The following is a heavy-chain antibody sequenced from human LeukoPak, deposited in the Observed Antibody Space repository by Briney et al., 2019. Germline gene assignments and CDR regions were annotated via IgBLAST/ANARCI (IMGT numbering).Heavy chain of an antibody. D-gene: IGHD6-13*01. CDR1: GYTFTSYA. CDR2: INAGNGNT. CDR3: ARDCGIAAAHTYAFDI. J-gene: IGHJ3*02. V-gene: IGHV1-3*01. Sequence: ASVKVSCKASGYTFTSYAMHWVRQDPGQRLEWVGWINAGNGNTKYSQKFQGRVTITRDTSASTAYMELSSLRSEDTAVYYCARDCGIAAAHTYAFDIWGQGTMVTVSS.